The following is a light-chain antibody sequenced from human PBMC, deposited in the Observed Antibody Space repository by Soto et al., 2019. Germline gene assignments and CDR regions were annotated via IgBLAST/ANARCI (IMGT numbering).Light chain of an antibody. Sequence: EIVLTQSPGTLSLSPGERATLSCRASQSFSSSYLAWYQQKPGQAPRLLIYGASSRATGIPDRFSGSGSGTDFTLTSSSLEPEDCAVYYCQHYGSALFTFGAGTKVDVK. CDR3: QHYGSALFT. CDR2: GAS. V-gene: IGKV3-20*01. J-gene: IGKJ3*01. CDR1: QSFSSSY.